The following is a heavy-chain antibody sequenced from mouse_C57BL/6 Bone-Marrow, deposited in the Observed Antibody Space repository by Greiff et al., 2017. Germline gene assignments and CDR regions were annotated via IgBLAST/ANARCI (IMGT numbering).Heavy chain of an antibody. D-gene: IGHD1-1*01. J-gene: IGHJ1*03. Sequence: QVQLQQSGAELVMPGASVKLSCKASGYTFTSYWMHWVKQRPGQGLEWIGEIDPSDSYTNYNQKFKGKSTLTVDKSSSTAYMQLSSLTSEDSAVYYCARDYYCGNRWYFDVWGTGTTVTVSS. CDR3: ARDYYCGNRWYFDV. CDR2: IDPSDSYT. V-gene: IGHV1-69*01. CDR1: GYTFTSYW.